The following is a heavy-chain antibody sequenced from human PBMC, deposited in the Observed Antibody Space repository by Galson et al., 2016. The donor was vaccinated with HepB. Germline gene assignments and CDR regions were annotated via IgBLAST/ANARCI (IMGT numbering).Heavy chain of an antibody. CDR2: INHSGST. CDR3: ARGRDCSSTGCYHRLFVWRNTNWFDP. V-gene: IGHV4-34*01. Sequence: SETLSLTCAVYGGSFSDNYWSWIRQPPGKGLEWIGEINHSGSTDYNPSLQSRVTISVDTSKNQFSLKLNSVTAADTAVYYCARGRDCSSTGCYHRLFVWRNTNWFDPWGQGTLVTVSS. D-gene: IGHD2-2*01. CDR1: GGSFSDNY. J-gene: IGHJ5*02.